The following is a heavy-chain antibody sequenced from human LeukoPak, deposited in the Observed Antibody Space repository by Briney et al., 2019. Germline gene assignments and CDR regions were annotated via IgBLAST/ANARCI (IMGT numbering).Heavy chain of an antibody. V-gene: IGHV4-39*01. Sequence: PSETLSLTCTVSGGSISSSSYYWGWIRQPPGKGLEWIGSIHYSGSTYYNPSLKSRVTISVDTSKNQFSLKLSSVTAADTAVYYCARHCRPCAFDIWGQGTMVTVSS. CDR3: ARHCRPCAFDI. CDR2: IHYSGST. J-gene: IGHJ3*02. D-gene: IGHD6-6*01. CDR1: GGSISSSSYY.